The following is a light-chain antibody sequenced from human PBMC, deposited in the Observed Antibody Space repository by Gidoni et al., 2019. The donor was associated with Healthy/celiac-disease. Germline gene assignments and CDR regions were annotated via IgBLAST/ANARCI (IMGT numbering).Light chain of an antibody. Sequence: EIVLTQSPATLSLSPGERATLSCRASQSVSSYLAWYQQKPGQAPRLLIYDASNRATRIPARFSGSGSGTDFTLTISSLEPEDVAVYYCQQRSNWPPITFGPGTKVDIK. CDR1: QSVSSY. V-gene: IGKV3-11*01. CDR3: QQRSNWPPIT. CDR2: DAS. J-gene: IGKJ3*01.